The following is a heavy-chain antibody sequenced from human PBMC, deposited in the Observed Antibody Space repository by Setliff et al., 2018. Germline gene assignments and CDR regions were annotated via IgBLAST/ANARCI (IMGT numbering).Heavy chain of an antibody. CDR1: GGTFSSYG. D-gene: IGHD3-22*01. CDR3: VREGVDSRSSTDYRYYMDV. J-gene: IGHJ6*03. V-gene: IGHV1-69*05. CDR2: TIPMFGTT. Sequence: ASVKVSCKASGGTFSSYGISRVRQAPGQGLEWMGGTIPMFGTTNYARKFQGRVTIITDESTSTAYMQLSSLGSEDTAVYYCVREGVDSRSSTDYRYYMDVWGKGTTVTVSS.